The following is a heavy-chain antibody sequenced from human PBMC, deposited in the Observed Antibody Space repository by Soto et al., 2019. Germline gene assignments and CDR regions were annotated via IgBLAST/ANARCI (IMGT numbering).Heavy chain of an antibody. CDR3: ARDQIAVAGISLPPTFQH. Sequence: EVQLVESGGGLVKPGGSLRLSCAASGFTFRSYSMNWVRQAPGKGLEWVSSISSSSSYIYYADSVKGRFTISRDNAKNSLYLQMNSLRAEDTAVYYCARDQIAVAGISLPPTFQHWGQGTLVTVSS. CDR2: ISSSSSYI. J-gene: IGHJ1*01. CDR1: GFTFRSYS. V-gene: IGHV3-21*01. D-gene: IGHD6-19*01.